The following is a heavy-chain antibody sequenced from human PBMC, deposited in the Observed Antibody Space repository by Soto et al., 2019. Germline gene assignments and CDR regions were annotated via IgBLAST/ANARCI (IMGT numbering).Heavy chain of an antibody. V-gene: IGHV3-33*01. CDR1: GFTFSSYG. D-gene: IGHD2-15*01. CDR2: IWYDGSNK. Sequence: QVQLVESGGGVVQPGRSLRLSCAASGFTFSSYGMHWVRQAPGKGLEWVAVIWYDGSNKYYADSVKGRFTISRDNSKNTLYLQMNSLRAEDTAVYYCARDRRYCSGGSCGFWDYWGQGTLVTVSS. CDR3: ARDRRYCSGGSCGFWDY. J-gene: IGHJ4*02.